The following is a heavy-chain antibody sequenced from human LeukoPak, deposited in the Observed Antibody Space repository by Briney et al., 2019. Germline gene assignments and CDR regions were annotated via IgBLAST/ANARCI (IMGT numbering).Heavy chain of an antibody. CDR3: AKDSDSTGSYGDY. CDR1: GFTYRSYA. J-gene: IGHJ4*02. CDR2: ISGSGDST. D-gene: IGHD3-22*01. V-gene: IGHV3-23*01. Sequence: GGSLRLSCAASGFTYRSYAMSWVRQAPGKRLEWVSAISGSGDSTYYEDSVKGRFTISRDNSKNTLSLQMNSLRDDDTAVYYCAKDSDSTGSYGDYWGQGTLVTVSS.